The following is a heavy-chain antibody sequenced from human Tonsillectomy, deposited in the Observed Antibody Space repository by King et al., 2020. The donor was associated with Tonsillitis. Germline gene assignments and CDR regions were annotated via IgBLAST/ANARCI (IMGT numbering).Heavy chain of an antibody. CDR1: GFTFSSYG. CDR3: ARGTYDSSGYYLGSLDY. D-gene: IGHD3-22*01. CDR2: RWYEGSNK. J-gene: IGHJ4*02. V-gene: IGHV3-33*01. Sequence: VQLVESGGGVVQPGRSLRLSCAASGFTFSSYGMHWVRQAPGKGLAWVAVRWYEGSNKYSSDSVKGRFTISRDNSKNTLYLQMNSLRADDTAVYYCARGTYDSSGYYLGSLDYWGQGTLVTVSS.